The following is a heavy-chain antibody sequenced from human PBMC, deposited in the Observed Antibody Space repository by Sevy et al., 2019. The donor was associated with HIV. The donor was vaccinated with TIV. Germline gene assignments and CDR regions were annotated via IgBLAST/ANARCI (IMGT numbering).Heavy chain of an antibody. Sequence: GGSLRLSCTASGFISSPYWMHCVRQAPGKGLVWVSRINPDGSITSYADAVKGRFTISRDNAKNTLYLQMNSLRAEDTAVYYCAKAGYYYDSSGYNWFDPWGQGTLVTVSS. V-gene: IGHV3-74*01. CDR2: INPDGSIT. D-gene: IGHD3-22*01. J-gene: IGHJ5*02. CDR3: AKAGYYYDSSGYNWFDP. CDR1: GFISSPYW.